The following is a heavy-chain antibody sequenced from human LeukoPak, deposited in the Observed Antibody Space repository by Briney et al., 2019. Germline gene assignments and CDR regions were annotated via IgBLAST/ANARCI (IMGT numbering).Heavy chain of an antibody. CDR2: MNPNSGNT. V-gene: IGHV1-8*01. CDR3: ARDRKGGATTNDY. J-gene: IGHJ4*02. D-gene: IGHD1-26*01. CDR1: GYTFTSYD. Sequence: ASVKVSCKASGYTFTSYDINWVRQATGQGLEWMGWMNPNSGNTGYAQKFQGRVTMTRNTSISTAYMELRSLRSDDTAVYYCARDRKGGATTNDYWGQGTLVTVSS.